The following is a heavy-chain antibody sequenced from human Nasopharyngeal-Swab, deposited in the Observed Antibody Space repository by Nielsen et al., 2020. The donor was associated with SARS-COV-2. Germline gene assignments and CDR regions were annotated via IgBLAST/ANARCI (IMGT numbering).Heavy chain of an antibody. V-gene: IGHV3-30-3*01. J-gene: IGHJ3*02. CDR2: ISYDGSNK. CDR1: GFTFSSYA. D-gene: IGHD6-13*01. CDR3: GASSRAFDI. Sequence: GESLKISCAASGFTFSSYAMHWVHQAPGKGLEWVAVISYDGSNKYYADSVKGRFTISRDNSKNTLYLQMNSLRAEDTAVYYCGASSRAFDIWGQGTMVTVSS.